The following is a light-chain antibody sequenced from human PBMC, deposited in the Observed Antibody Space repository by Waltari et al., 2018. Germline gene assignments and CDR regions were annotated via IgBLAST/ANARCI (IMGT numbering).Light chain of an antibody. CDR2: EVS. CDR1: SSDVGGYNH. J-gene: IGLJ1*01. V-gene: IGLV2-14*01. Sequence: QSALTQPASVSGSPGQSITISCPGTSSDVGGYNHGPWYQQHPGKAPKLMIYEVSNRPSGVSNRFSGSKSGNTASLTISGLQAEDEADYYCSSYTSSSTLHVFGTGTKVTVL. CDR3: SSYTSSSTLHV.